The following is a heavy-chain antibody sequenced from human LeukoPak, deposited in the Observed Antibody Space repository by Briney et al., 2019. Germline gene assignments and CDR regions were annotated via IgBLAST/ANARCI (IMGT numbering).Heavy chain of an antibody. D-gene: IGHD6-13*01. CDR2: IRYDGSNK. Sequence: GGSLRLSCAASGFTFSSYGMHWVRQAPGKGLEWVAFIRYDGSNKYYVDSVKGRFTISRDNSKNTLYLQMNSLRAEDTAVYYCAKDGRYSSSWVRWFDPWGQGTLVTVSS. CDR3: AKDGRYSSSWVRWFDP. J-gene: IGHJ5*02. V-gene: IGHV3-30*02. CDR1: GFTFSSYG.